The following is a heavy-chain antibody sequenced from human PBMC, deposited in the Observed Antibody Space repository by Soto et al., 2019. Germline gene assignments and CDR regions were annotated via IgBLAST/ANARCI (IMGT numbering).Heavy chain of an antibody. CDR1: GGTFSSYA. Sequence: QVQLVQSGAEVQKPGSSVKVSCKASGGTFSSYAISWVRQAPGQGLEWMGGIIPIFGTANYAQKFQGRVTITADESTSTAYMELSSLRSEDTAVYYCASPYYHDSSGYYYQHDAFDIWGQGTMVTVSS. CDR3: ASPYYHDSSGYYYQHDAFDI. J-gene: IGHJ3*02. CDR2: IIPIFGTA. V-gene: IGHV1-69*01. D-gene: IGHD3-22*01.